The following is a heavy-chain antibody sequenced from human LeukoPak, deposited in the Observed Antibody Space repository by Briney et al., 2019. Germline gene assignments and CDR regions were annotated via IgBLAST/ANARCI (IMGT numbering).Heavy chain of an antibody. V-gene: IGHV3-30*18. CDR2: ISYDGSNK. J-gene: IGHJ5*02. D-gene: IGHD3-16*02. CDR3: AKAELYDYVWGSNRNPLDP. CDR1: GFTFSSYG. Sequence: PGGSLRLSCAASGFTFSSYGMHWVRQAPGKGLEWVAVISYDGSNKYYADSVKGRFTISRDNSKNTLYLQMNSLRAEDTAVYYCAKAELYDYVWGSNRNPLDPWGQGTLVTVSS.